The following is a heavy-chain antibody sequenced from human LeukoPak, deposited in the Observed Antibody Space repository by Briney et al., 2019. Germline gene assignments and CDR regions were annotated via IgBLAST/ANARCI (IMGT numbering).Heavy chain of an antibody. J-gene: IGHJ6*02. CDR2: ISYDGSNK. Sequence: GRSLRLSCAASGFTFSSYAMHWVRQAPGKGLEWVAVISYDGSNKYYADSVKGRFTISRDNSKNTLYLQMNSLRAEDTAVYYCARPHSSYYYYGMDVWGQGTTVTVSS. D-gene: IGHD6-6*01. CDR1: GFTFSSYA. V-gene: IGHV3-30-3*01. CDR3: ARPHSSYYYYGMDV.